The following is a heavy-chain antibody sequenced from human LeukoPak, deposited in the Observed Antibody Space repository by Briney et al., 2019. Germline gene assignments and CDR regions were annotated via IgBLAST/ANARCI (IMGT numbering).Heavy chain of an antibody. CDR2: IRYDGSNK. J-gene: IGHJ5*02. D-gene: IGHD3-10*01. CDR3: AKERSTMVRGGAPNWFVP. CDR1: GFTFSSYG. Sequence: GGSLRLSCAASGFTFSSYGMHWVRQAPGKGLEWVAFIRYDGSNKYYADSVKGRFTISRDNSKNTLYLQMNSLRAEDTAVYYCAKERSTMVRGGAPNWFVPWGQGTLVTVSS. V-gene: IGHV3-30*02.